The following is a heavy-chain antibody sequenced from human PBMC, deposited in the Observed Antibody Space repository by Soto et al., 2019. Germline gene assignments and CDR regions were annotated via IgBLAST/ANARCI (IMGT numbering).Heavy chain of an antibody. CDR3: AASILYYGMDV. J-gene: IGHJ6*02. V-gene: IGHV5-51*01. CDR2: IYPGDSDT. CDR1: GYTFTNYW. Sequence: GESLKISCKGSGYTFTNYWIGWVRQMPGKGLELMVIIYPGDSDTKYNPSFQGQVTISADKSITTTYLRWTSLKDSDTAIYYCAASILYYGMDVWGQGTTGTVSS.